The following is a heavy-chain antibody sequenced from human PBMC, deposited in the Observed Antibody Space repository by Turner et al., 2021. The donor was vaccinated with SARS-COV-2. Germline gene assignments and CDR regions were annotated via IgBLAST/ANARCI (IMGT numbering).Heavy chain of an antibody. CDR1: GGSISSSSYY. D-gene: IGHD5-18*01. V-gene: IGHV4-39*01. Sequence: QLQLQESGPGLVKPSETLSLTCAVSGGSISSSSYYWGWIRQPPGKGLEWIGSIDYSGSTYYNPSLKSRVTISVDTSKNQFSLKLSSVTAADTAVYYCARFEYGYSYDFGFDYWGQGTLVTVSS. CDR3: ARFEYGYSYDFGFDY. J-gene: IGHJ4*02. CDR2: IDYSGST.